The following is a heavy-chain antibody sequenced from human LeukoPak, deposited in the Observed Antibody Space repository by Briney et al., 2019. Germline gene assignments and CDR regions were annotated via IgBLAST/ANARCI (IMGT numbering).Heavy chain of an antibody. CDR2: INHSGST. CDR3: ATGSCYDSSVGY. J-gene: IGHJ4*02. V-gene: IGHV4-34*01. D-gene: IGHD3-22*01. CDR1: GGSFSGYY. Sequence: SETLSLTCAVYGGSFSGYYWSWIRQPPGKGLEWIGEINHSGSTNYNPSLKSRVTISVDTSKNQFSLKLSSVTAADTAVYYCATGSCYDSSVGYWGQGTLVTVSS.